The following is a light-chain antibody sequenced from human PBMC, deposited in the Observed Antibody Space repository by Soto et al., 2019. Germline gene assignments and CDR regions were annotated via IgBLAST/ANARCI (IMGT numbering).Light chain of an antibody. CDR3: RSYTTISTGVV. CDR1: SSDVGAYNF. CDR2: DVS. V-gene: IGLV2-14*01. Sequence: QSALTQPASVSGSPGQSITISCTGTSSDVGAYNFVSWYQQHPGKAPKLMIYDVSNRPSGVSNRFSGSKSDNTASLTISGLQAEDEADYYCRSYTTISTGVVFGGGTKLTVL. J-gene: IGLJ2*01.